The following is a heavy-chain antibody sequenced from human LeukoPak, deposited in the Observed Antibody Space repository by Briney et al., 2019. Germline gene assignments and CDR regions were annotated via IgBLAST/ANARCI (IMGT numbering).Heavy chain of an antibody. Sequence: GGSLRLSCAASGFTFSSYAMSWVRQAPGKGLDWVSTISGSGGSSYYADSVKGRFTISRDNSKNTLYLQMNSLRAEDTAVYYCSLWTRFDYWGQGTLVTVSS. D-gene: IGHD1-1*01. J-gene: IGHJ4*02. CDR3: SLWTRFDY. CDR1: GFTFSSYA. V-gene: IGHV3-23*01. CDR2: ISGSGGSS.